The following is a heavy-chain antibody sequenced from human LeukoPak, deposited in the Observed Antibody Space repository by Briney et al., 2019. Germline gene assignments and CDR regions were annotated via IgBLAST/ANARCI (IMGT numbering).Heavy chain of an antibody. CDR2: INPSGGST. V-gene: IGHV1-46*01. D-gene: IGHD2-2*01. Sequence: GASVKVSCKASGYTFTSYYMHWVRQAPGQVLEWMGIINPSGGSTSYAQKFQGRVTMTRDTSTSTVYMELSSLRSEDTAVYCCAREEDCSSTSCHVPFDYWGQGTLVTVSS. CDR3: AREEDCSSTSCHVPFDY. CDR1: GYTFTSYY. J-gene: IGHJ4*02.